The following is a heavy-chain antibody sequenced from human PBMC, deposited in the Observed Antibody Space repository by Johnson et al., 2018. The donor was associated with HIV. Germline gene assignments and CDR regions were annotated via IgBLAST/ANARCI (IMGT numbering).Heavy chain of an antibody. D-gene: IGHD6-6*01. J-gene: IGHJ3*02. CDR1: GFTSSDYY. CDR3: ARVTGGYYSSSFGNAFDI. Sequence: QVQLVESGGGLVKPGGSLRLSCAASGFTSSDYYMSWIRQAPGKGLEWVSYISSSGTTIYYADSVKGRFTISRDNAKNSLYLQMNSLRAEDTAFYYCARVTGGYYSSSFGNAFDIWGQGTMVTVSS. CDR2: ISSSGTTI. V-gene: IGHV3-11*01.